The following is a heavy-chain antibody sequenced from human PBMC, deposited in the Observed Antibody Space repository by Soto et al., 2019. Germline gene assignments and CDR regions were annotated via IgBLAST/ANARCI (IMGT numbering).Heavy chain of an antibody. Sequence: SETLSLTCTVSGGSISSYYWSWIRQPPGKGLEWIGYIYYSGSTNYNPSLKSRVTISVDTSKNQFSLKLSSVTAADTAVYYCARDRSGSWSGYHYYYYGMDVWGQGTTVTVSS. CDR2: IYYSGST. J-gene: IGHJ6*02. CDR3: ARDRSGSWSGYHYYYYGMDV. CDR1: GGSISSYY. D-gene: IGHD3-3*01. V-gene: IGHV4-59*01.